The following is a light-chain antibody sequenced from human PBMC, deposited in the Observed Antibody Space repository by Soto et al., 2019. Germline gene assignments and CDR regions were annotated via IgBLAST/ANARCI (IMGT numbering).Light chain of an antibody. CDR1: QSVNSN. J-gene: IGKJ2*01. Sequence: EILMAQSPVTLSVSPGERATLSCRASQSVNSNLAWYQQKPGQAPRLLIYGASTRATGIPARFSGSGSGTEFTLTISRLEPEDFAVYYCQQYNNWPHTFGQGTKVDIK. CDR3: QQYNNWPHT. CDR2: GAS. V-gene: IGKV3-15*01.